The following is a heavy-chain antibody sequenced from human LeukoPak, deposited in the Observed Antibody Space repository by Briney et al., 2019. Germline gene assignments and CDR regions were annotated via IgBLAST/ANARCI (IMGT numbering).Heavy chain of an antibody. CDR3: PRGGVAVAEFDY. D-gene: IGHD6-19*01. CDR2: ISSSSSDI. Sequence: GGSLRLSCAASGFTFSSYSMNWVRQAPGRGREWVSSISSSSSDIYYADSVKGRFTISRDNAKNSLYLQMNSLRAEDTVVYYCPRGGVAVAEFDYWGQGTLVTVSS. CDR1: GFTFSSYS. J-gene: IGHJ4*02. V-gene: IGHV3-21*01.